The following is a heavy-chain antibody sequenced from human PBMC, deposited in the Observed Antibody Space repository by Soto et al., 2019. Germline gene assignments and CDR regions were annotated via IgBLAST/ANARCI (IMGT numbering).Heavy chain of an antibody. CDR3: ARGGIVVVPAAIGGMDV. V-gene: IGHV1-69*13. CDR2: IIPIFGTA. CDR1: GGTFSSYA. D-gene: IGHD2-2*01. J-gene: IGHJ6*02. Sequence: GASVKVSCKASGGTFSSYAISWVRQAPGQGLEWMGGIIPIFGTANYAQKFQGRVTITADESTSTAYMELSSLRSEDTAVYYCARGGIVVVPAAIGGMDVWGQGTTVTVSS.